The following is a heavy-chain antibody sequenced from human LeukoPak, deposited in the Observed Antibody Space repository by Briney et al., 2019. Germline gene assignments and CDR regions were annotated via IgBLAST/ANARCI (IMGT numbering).Heavy chain of an antibody. CDR3: ATHGGNSVYYFDY. D-gene: IGHD4-23*01. Sequence: ASVKVSCKASGGTFSSYAISWVRQAPGQGLEWMGGIIPIFGTANYAQKFQGRVTITADESTSTAYMELSSLRSEDTAVYYCATHGGNSVYYFDYWGQGTLVTVSS. V-gene: IGHV1-69*13. J-gene: IGHJ4*02. CDR2: IIPIFGTA. CDR1: GGTFSSYA.